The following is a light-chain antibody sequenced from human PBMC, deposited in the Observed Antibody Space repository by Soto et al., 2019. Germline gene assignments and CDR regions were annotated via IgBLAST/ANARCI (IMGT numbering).Light chain of an antibody. V-gene: IGKV1-5*01. CDR3: QHYSSNSGT. J-gene: IGKJ1*01. Sequence: DIQMTQSPSTLSASVGDRVTITCRASQRMSGFLAWYQQKPGKAPQLLISDASSLESGVPSRFCGGGSGTAFTLTISSLQPEDFATYYCQHYSSNSGTFGPGTKVEIK. CDR2: DAS. CDR1: QRMSGF.